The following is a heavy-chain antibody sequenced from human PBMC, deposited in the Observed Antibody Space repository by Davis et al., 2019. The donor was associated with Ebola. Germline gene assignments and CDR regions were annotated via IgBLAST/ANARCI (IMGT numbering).Heavy chain of an antibody. CDR3: TGGNSPDY. CDR2: IRSKANSYAT. J-gene: IGHJ4*02. D-gene: IGHD4-23*01. CDR1: GFTFSGSA. V-gene: IGHV3-73*01. Sequence: GGSLRLSCAASGFTFSGSAMHWVRQASGKGLEWVGRIRSKANSYATAYAASVKGRFTISRDDSKNTAYLQMNSLKTEGTAVYYCTGGNSPDYWGQGTLVTVSS.